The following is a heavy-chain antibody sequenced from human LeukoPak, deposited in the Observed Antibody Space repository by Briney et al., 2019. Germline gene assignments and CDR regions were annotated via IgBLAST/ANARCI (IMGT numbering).Heavy chain of an antibody. J-gene: IGHJ5*02. V-gene: IGHV3-53*01. CDR1: GFTVSSNY. CDR3: ARGRGYDFWSGENNEGQQNWFDP. D-gene: IGHD3-3*01. Sequence: PGGPLRLSCAASGFTVSSNYMSWVRQAPGKGLEWVSVIYSGGSTYYADSVKGRFTISRDNSKNTLYLQMNSLRAEDTAVYYCARGRGYDFWSGENNEGQQNWFDPWGQGTLVTVSS. CDR2: IYSGGST.